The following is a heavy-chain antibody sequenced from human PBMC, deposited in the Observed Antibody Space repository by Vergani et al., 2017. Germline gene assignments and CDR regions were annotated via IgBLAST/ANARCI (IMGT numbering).Heavy chain of an antibody. D-gene: IGHD3-10*01. CDR1: GISFSNYT. CDR2: ISSSSAYI. V-gene: IGHV3-21*02. J-gene: IGHJ6*02. CDR3: ARTGEWMRSNNGPPDYVFALDV. Sequence: EAQLVESGGGAVKPGGSLRLSCTASGISFSNYTINWVRQAPGKGLEWVASISSSSAYIDYVDSIKGRFTISRDNAKISVFLQMNSLRAEDTAVYYCARTGEWMRSNNGPPDYVFALDVWGQGTTVIVSS.